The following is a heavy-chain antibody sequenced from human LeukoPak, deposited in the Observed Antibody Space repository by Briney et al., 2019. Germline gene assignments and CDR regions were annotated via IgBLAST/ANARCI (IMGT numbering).Heavy chain of an antibody. V-gene: IGHV3-30*18. Sequence: GGSLRLSCAASGFTFSGYGMHWVRQAPGKGLEWVAVISYDGSNKYYADSVKGRFTISRDNSKNTLYLQMNSLRAEDTAVYYCAKDRGSSSPYYFDYWGQGTLVTVSS. J-gene: IGHJ4*02. D-gene: IGHD6-6*01. CDR1: GFTFSGYG. CDR2: ISYDGSNK. CDR3: AKDRGSSSPYYFDY.